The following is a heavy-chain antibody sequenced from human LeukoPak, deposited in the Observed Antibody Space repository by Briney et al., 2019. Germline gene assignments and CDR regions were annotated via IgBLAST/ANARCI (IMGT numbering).Heavy chain of an antibody. D-gene: IGHD3-22*01. CDR3: ARTYDSSGYYAFDY. CDR2: IKQDGSEK. V-gene: IGHV3-7*01. CDR1: GFTFSSYW. Sequence: GGSLRLSCAASGFTFSSYWMSWVRQAPGKGLEWVANIKQDGSEKYYVDSVKGRFTISRDNAKNSLYLQMNSLRAEDTAVYYCARTYDSSGYYAFDYWGQGTLVTVSS. J-gene: IGHJ4*02.